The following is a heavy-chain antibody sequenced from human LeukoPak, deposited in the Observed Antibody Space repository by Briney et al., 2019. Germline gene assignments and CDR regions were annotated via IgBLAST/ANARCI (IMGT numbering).Heavy chain of an antibody. Sequence: GGSLRLSCAASGFTFDDYAMHWFRQAPGKGLEWVSLISGDGGSTYYADSVKGRFTISRDNSKNSLYLQMNSLRTEDTALYYCAKDRRIREQLDYWGQGTLVTVSS. CDR2: ISGDGGST. V-gene: IGHV3-43*02. CDR3: AKDRRIREQLDY. D-gene: IGHD1/OR15-1a*01. J-gene: IGHJ4*02. CDR1: GFTFDDYA.